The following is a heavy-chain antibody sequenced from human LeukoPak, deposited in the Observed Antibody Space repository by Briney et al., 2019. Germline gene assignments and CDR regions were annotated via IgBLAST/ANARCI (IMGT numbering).Heavy chain of an antibody. J-gene: IGHJ5*02. Sequence: GASVKVSCKASGYTFTSYDINWVRQATGQGLEWMGWMNPNSGNTGYAQKFQGRVTMTRNTSISTAYMELSSLRSEDTAVYYCARIKRITMKGGFDPWGQGTLVTVSS. D-gene: IGHD3-22*01. V-gene: IGHV1-8*01. CDR1: GYTFTSYD. CDR3: ARIKRITMKGGFDP. CDR2: MNPNSGNT.